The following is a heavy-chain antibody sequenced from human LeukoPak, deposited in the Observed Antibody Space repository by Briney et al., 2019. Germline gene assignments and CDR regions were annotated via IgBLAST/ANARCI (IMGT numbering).Heavy chain of an antibody. Sequence: PSETLSLTCTVSDGSISRSNYYWDWIRQAPGKGLEWIANIHYGGSTAYKPSLKSRVTISVDKSKRQISLKLRSVTAADTAVHESRGYCGDISCYRPPAFDYWGQGILVTVSS. CDR2: IHYGGST. CDR3: RGYCGDISCYRPPAFDY. V-gene: IGHV4-39*01. J-gene: IGHJ4*02. D-gene: IGHD2-2*01. CDR1: DGSISRSNYY.